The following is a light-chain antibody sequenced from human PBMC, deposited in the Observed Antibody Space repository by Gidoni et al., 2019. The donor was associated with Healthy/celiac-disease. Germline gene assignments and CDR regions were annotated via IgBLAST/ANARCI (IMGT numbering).Light chain of an antibody. CDR1: QGISSY. Sequence: AILITQSPSSLSASTGDRVTITCRASQGISSYLAWYQQKPGKAPKLLIYAASTLQSGVPSRFSGSGSGTDFTLTISCLKYEDFATYYCQQYYSYPLTFGGGTKVEIK. V-gene: IGKV1-8*01. J-gene: IGKJ4*01. CDR2: AAS. CDR3: QQYYSYPLT.